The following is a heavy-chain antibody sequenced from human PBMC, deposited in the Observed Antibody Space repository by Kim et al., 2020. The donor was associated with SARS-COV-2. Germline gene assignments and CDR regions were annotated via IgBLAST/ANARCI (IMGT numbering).Heavy chain of an antibody. Sequence: GGSLRLSCAASGFTFSSYDMHWVRQATGKGLEWVSAIGTAGDTYYPGSVKGRFTISRENAKNSLYLQMNSLRAGDTAVYYCARVKRGMYGMDVWGQGTTVTVSS. J-gene: IGHJ6*02. CDR1: GFTFSSYD. CDR2: IGTAGDT. V-gene: IGHV3-13*01. CDR3: ARVKRGMYGMDV. D-gene: IGHD3-16*01.